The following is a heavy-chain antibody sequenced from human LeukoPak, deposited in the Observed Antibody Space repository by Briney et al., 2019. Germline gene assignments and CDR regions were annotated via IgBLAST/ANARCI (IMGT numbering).Heavy chain of an antibody. CDR2: MNPNSGNT. D-gene: IGHD6-13*01. V-gene: IGHV1-8*01. J-gene: IGHJ6*03. Sequence: ASVTVSCKASGYTFTSYDINWVRQATGQGLEWMGWMNPNSGNTGYAQKFQGRVTMTRNTSISTAYMELSSLRSEDTAVYYCARFPAYSSSWYTYYYYYYYMDVWGKGTTVTVSS. CDR3: ARFPAYSSSWYTYYYYYYYMDV. CDR1: GYTFTSYD.